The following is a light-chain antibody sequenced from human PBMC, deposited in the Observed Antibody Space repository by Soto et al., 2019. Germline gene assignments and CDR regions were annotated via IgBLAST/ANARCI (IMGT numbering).Light chain of an antibody. Sequence: QSALTQPASVSGSPGQSITISCTGTSSDVGYYNYVSWYQQHPGKAPKLMISEVNNRPSGVSNRFSGSKSGNTASLTISGLQAEDEAEYYCSSYTSSSTWVFGGGTKVTVL. CDR2: EVN. CDR1: SSDVGYYNY. V-gene: IGLV2-14*01. J-gene: IGLJ2*01. CDR3: SSYTSSSTWV.